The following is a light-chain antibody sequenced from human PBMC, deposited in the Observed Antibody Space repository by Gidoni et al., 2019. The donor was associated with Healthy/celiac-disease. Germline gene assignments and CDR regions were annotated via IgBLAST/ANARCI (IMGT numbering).Light chain of an antibody. V-gene: IGKV1-33*01. CDR1: QDISNY. CDR3: QQYDNPPYT. Sequence: DIQMTQSPSSLSASVGDRVTITCQASQDISNYLNWYQQKPGKAPKLLIYDASNLETGVPSRFSGSGSGTDFTLTISRLQPEDIATYYCQQYDNPPYTFGQXTKLEIK. CDR2: DAS. J-gene: IGKJ2*01.